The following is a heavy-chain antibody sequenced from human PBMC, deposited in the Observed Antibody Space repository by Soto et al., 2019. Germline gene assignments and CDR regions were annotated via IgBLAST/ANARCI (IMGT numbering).Heavy chain of an antibody. D-gene: IGHD1-1*01. CDR3: AKDTNSRNYYYMDV. CDR2: SSWNSGSI. CDR1: GFTFDDYA. J-gene: IGHJ6*03. V-gene: IGHV3-9*01. Sequence: EVQLVESGGGLVQPGRSLRLSCAASGFTFDDYAMHWVRQAPGKGLEWVSGSSWNSGSIGYADSVKGRFTISRDNAKNSLYLQMNSLRAEDTALYYCAKDTNSRNYYYMDVWGKGTTVTVSS.